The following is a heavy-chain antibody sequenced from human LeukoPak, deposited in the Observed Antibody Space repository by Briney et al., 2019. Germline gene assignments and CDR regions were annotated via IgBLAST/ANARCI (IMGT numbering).Heavy chain of an antibody. Sequence: GESLKISFKGSGXIFTNYCIAWVRQMPGKGLEWMGIIYPDDSDTRYSPSFQGQVTISADKSISTAYLQWSSLKASDTAMYYCARRGYYDSGGYYYDFWGQGTLVTVSS. J-gene: IGHJ4*02. V-gene: IGHV5-51*01. CDR1: GXIFTNYC. CDR2: IYPDDSDT. D-gene: IGHD3-22*01. CDR3: ARRGYYDSGGYYYDF.